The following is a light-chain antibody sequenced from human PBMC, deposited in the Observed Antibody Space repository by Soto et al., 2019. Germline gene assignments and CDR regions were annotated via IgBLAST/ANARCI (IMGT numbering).Light chain of an antibody. Sequence: QSALTQPASVSGSPGQSITISCTGTSSDVGGYNYVSWFQHHPGKAPKLIIYEVSYRPSGVSNRFSGSKSGDTASLTISGLQAEDEADYYCSSFTNTITRYAFGTGTQLTVL. CDR2: EVS. CDR3: SSFTNTITRYA. V-gene: IGLV2-14*01. CDR1: SSDVGGYNY. J-gene: IGLJ1*01.